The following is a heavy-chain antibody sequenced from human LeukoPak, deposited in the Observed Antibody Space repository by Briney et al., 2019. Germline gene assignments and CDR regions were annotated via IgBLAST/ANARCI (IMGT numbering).Heavy chain of an antibody. CDR1: GGSISSSNYY. CDR3: ARDNFWSGIGAYYYYYMDV. Sequence: SETLSLTCTVSGGSISSSNYYWGWIRQPPVQGLEWIGSIYYVGTTYYNPSLKSRVTISVDTSKNQFSLKLSSVTAADTAVYYCARDNFWSGIGAYYYYYMDVWGQGTTVTVSS. J-gene: IGHJ6*03. V-gene: IGHV4-39*07. D-gene: IGHD3-3*01. CDR2: IYYVGTT.